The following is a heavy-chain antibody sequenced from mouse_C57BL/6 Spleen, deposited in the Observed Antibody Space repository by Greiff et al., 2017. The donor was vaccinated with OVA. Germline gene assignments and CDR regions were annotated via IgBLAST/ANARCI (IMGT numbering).Heavy chain of an antibody. Sequence: VQLQQSGPELVKPGASVKISCKASGYTFTDYYMNWVKQSHGKSLEWIGDINPNNGGTSYNQKFKGKATLTVDKSSSTAYMELRSLTSEDSAVYYCARGGTTVVADYFDYWGQGTTLTVSS. V-gene: IGHV1-26*01. D-gene: IGHD1-1*01. CDR1: GYTFTDYY. CDR3: ARGGTTVVADYFDY. J-gene: IGHJ2*01. CDR2: INPNNGGT.